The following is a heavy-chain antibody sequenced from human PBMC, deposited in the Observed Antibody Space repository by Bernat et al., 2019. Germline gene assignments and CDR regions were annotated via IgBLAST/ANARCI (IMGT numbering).Heavy chain of an antibody. Sequence: QVQLVQSGAEVKKPGASVKVSCKASGYTFTGYYMHWVRQAPGQGLEWMGWINPNSGGTNYAQKFQGWVTMTRDTSISTAYMELSRLRSDDTAVYYCARGPTTDYDILTYYFDYWGQGTLVTVSS. CDR1: GYTFTGYY. CDR2: INPNSGGT. D-gene: IGHD3-9*01. V-gene: IGHV1-2*04. CDR3: ARGPTTDYDILTYYFDY. J-gene: IGHJ4*02.